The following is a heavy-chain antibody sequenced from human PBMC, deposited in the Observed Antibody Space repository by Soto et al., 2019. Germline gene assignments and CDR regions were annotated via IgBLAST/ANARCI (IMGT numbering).Heavy chain of an antibody. CDR1: GGTFSSYA. CDR2: IIPIFGTA. Sequence: QVQLVQSGAEVKKPGSSVKVSCKASGGTFSSYAISWVRQAPGHGLEWMGGIIPIFGTANYAQKFQGRFTITAEESTSTAYMELSSLRSEDTAVYYCASGYYYYYGMDVWGQGTTVTVSS. V-gene: IGHV1-69*01. CDR3: ASGYYYYYGMDV. J-gene: IGHJ6*02.